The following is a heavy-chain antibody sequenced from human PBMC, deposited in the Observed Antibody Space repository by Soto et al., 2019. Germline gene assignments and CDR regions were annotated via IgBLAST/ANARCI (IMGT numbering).Heavy chain of an antibody. Sequence: SETLSLTCTVSGGSISSSSYYWGWIRQPPGKGLEWIGSIYYSGSTYYNPSLKSRVTISVDTSKNQFSLKLSSVTAADTAVYYCARWMTTVTTLKYYYYYMDVWGKGTTVTVSS. CDR2: IYYSGST. D-gene: IGHD4-4*01. J-gene: IGHJ6*03. CDR1: GGSISSSSYY. V-gene: IGHV4-39*01. CDR3: ARWMTTVTTLKYYYYYMDV.